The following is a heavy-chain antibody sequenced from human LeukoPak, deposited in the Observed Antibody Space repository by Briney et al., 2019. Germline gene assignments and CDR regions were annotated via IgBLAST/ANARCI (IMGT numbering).Heavy chain of an antibody. CDR2: IYYSGST. Sequence: SETLSLTCTVSGGSISSYYWSWIRQPPGKGLEWIGYIYYSGSTNYNPSPKSRVTISVDTSKNQFSLKLSSVTAADTAVYYCARDQGGSYYSGAFDIWGQGTMVTVSS. D-gene: IGHD1-26*01. CDR3: ARDQGGSYYSGAFDI. V-gene: IGHV4-59*01. J-gene: IGHJ3*02. CDR1: GGSISSYY.